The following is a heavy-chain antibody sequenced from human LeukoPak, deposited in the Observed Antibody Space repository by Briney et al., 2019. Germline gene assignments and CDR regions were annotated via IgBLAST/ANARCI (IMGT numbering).Heavy chain of an antibody. J-gene: IGHJ6*02. Sequence: GGSLRLSCAASGFTFSSYSMNWVRQAPGKGLEWVSSISSSSSYIYYADSVKGRFTISRDNAKNSLYLQMNSPRAEDTAVYYCARDYCSSTSCYIPPNYGMDVWGQGTTVTVSS. CDR3: ARDYCSSTSCYIPPNYGMDV. CDR1: GFTFSSYS. V-gene: IGHV3-21*01. CDR2: ISSSSSYI. D-gene: IGHD2-2*02.